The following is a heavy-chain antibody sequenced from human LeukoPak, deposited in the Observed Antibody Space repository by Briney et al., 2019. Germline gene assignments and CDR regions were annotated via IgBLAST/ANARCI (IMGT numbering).Heavy chain of an antibody. CDR3: AREGAD. CDR1: GLTFSSHW. D-gene: IGHD1-26*01. J-gene: IGHJ4*02. Sequence: GGSLRLSCAASGLTFSSHWMSWVRQAPGKGLEWVANIKQDGSEKYYVDSVKGRFTISRDNAKNSLYLQMNSLRAEDTAVYYCAREGADWGQGTLVTVSS. CDR2: IKQDGSEK. V-gene: IGHV3-7*03.